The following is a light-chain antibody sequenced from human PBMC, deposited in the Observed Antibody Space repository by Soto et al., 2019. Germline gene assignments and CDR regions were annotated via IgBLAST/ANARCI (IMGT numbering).Light chain of an antibody. Sequence: EIVMTQSPATLSVSPWQRATLSCRASQSVNSNLAWYQQKPGQAPRLLIYGASTRATGIPAGFSGSGSGTEFTLTISSLQSEDFAVYYCQQYNNWPLTFGGGTKVEIK. V-gene: IGKV3-15*01. J-gene: IGKJ4*01. CDR1: QSVNSN. CDR3: QQYNNWPLT. CDR2: GAS.